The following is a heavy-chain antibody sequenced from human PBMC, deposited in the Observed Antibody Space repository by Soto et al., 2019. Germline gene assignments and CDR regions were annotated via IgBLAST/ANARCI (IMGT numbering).Heavy chain of an antibody. Sequence: QVQLVESGGGVVQPGRSLRLSCAASGLTFSTYAMHWVRQAPGKGLEWVAVISYDGSNKYYADSVEGRFTISRDNSKNTLYLQMNNLRAEDTAVYYCATDIVLMVYAIKPDKVFDIWGQGTMVTVSS. CDR2: ISYDGSNK. CDR3: ATDIVLMVYAIKPDKVFDI. V-gene: IGHV3-30-3*01. CDR1: GLTFSTYA. D-gene: IGHD2-8*01. J-gene: IGHJ3*02.